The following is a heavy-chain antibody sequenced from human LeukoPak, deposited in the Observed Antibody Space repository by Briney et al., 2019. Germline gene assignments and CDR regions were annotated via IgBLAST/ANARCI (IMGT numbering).Heavy chain of an antibody. CDR2: INHSGST. J-gene: IGHJ6*02. D-gene: IGHD2-15*01. CDR1: GGSFSGYY. CDR3: ARGPVVVAATSYYYYGMDV. V-gene: IGHV4-34*01. Sequence: PSETLSLTCAVYGGSFSGYYWSWIRQPPGKGLEWIGEINHSGSTNYNPSLKSRVTISVDTSKNQFSLKLSSVTAADTAVYYCARGPVVVAATSYYYYGMDVWGQGTTVTVSS.